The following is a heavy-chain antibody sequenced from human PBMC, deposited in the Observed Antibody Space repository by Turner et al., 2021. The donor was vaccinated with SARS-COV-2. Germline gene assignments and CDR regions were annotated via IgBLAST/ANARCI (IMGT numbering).Heavy chain of an antibody. CDR3: ARHWEVAAAAYLARFDP. J-gene: IGHJ5*02. CDR2: IYYSGSN. CDR1: GGSISSSSYY. Sequence: QLQLQESGPGLVKPSETLSLTFTVSGGSISSSSYYWGWIRQPPGKGLEWIGSIYYSGSNYYSPSLKSRVTISVDTSKNQFSLKLTSVTAADTAVYFCARHWEVAAAAYLARFDPWGQGTLVTVSS. V-gene: IGHV4-39*01. D-gene: IGHD6-13*01.